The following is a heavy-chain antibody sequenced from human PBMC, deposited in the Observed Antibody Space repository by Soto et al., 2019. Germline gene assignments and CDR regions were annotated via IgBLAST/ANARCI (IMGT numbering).Heavy chain of an antibody. CDR3: AHRGHDFQDAFDV. CDR2: ILWDDDE. CDR1: GFSFTTSGVG. J-gene: IGHJ3*01. V-gene: IGHV2-5*02. D-gene: IGHD2-21*02. Sequence: QITLKESGPTLVKPTQTLTLSCTFSGFSFTTSGVGVGWIRQPPGKALEWLALILWDDDERYSSSLKSRLTNTKDTAKNQVVLIMTNMDPVDTATYYCAHRGHDFQDAFDVWGQGTMVTVSS.